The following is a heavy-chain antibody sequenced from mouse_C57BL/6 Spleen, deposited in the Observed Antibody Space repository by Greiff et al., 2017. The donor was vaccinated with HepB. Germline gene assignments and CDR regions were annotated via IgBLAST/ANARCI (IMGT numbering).Heavy chain of an antibody. CDR2: IDPETGGT. CDR3: TRPPNYYGSGY. Sequence: VQLQQSGAELVRPGASVTLSCKASGYTFTDYEMHWVKQTPVHGLEWIGAIDPETGGTAYNQKFKGKAILTADKSSSTAYMELRSLTSEDSAVYSCTRPPNYYGSGYWGQGTTLTVSS. CDR1: GYTFTDYE. J-gene: IGHJ2*01. V-gene: IGHV1-15*01. D-gene: IGHD1-1*01.